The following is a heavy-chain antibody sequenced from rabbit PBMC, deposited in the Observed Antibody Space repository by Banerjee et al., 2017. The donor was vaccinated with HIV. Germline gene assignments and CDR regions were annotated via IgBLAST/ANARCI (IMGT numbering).Heavy chain of an antibody. CDR2: IDGGSSGST. J-gene: IGHJ4*01. CDR1: GFSFSSRYW. CDR3: AKTYTSGYGYAFNL. V-gene: IGHV1S45*01. D-gene: IGHD6-1*01. Sequence: QQQMVESGGDLVKPGASLTLTCTASGFSFSSRYWICWVRQAPGKGLEWIGCIDGGSSGSTYYASWAKGRFTISKTSSTTVTLQMTSLTAADTATYFCAKTYTSGYGYAFNLWGPGTLVTVS.